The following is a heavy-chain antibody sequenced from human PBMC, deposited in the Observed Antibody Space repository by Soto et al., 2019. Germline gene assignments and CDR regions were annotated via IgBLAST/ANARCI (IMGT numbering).Heavy chain of an antibody. D-gene: IGHD6-19*01. CDR1: GYTFTSYA. V-gene: IGHV1-3*01. CDR2: INAGNGNT. Sequence: RASVKVSCKASGYTFTSYAMHWVRQAPGQRLEWMGWINAGNGNTKYSQKFQGRVTITRDTSASTAYMELSSLRSEDTAVYYCAREGSGWYGYYYGMDVWGQGTTVTVSS. J-gene: IGHJ6*02. CDR3: AREGSGWYGYYYGMDV.